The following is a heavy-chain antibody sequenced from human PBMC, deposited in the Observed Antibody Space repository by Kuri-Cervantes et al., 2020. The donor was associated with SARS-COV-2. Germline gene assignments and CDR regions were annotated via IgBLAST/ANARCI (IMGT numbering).Heavy chain of an antibody. CDR2: ISAYNGNT. J-gene: IGHJ5*02. D-gene: IGHD2-15*01. CDR1: GGTFSSAI. CDR3: ATGPPYCSGGSCYSSNWFDP. V-gene: IGHV1-18*01. Sequence: ASVKVSCKASGGTFSSAIISWVRQAPGQGLEWMGWISAYNGNTNYAQKLQGRVTMTEDTSTDTAYMELSSLRSEDTAVYYCATGPPYCSGGSCYSSNWFDPWGQGTLVTVSS.